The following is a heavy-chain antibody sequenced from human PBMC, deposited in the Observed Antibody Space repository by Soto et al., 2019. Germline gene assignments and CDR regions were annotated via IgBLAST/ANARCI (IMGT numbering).Heavy chain of an antibody. J-gene: IGHJ6*02. CDR1: GDSIRNRNYY. D-gene: IGHD4-17*01. V-gene: IGHV4-39*01. Sequence: SETLSLTCTVSGDSIRNRNYYWGWIRQPPGKGLEWIVSRYDDESTFYNPSLKRRVTVSIDTSKKQFSLKLSSVTAADTAVYYCARLMTTGTYYGMDVWGQGTTVTVSS. CDR2: RYDDEST. CDR3: ARLMTTGTYYGMDV.